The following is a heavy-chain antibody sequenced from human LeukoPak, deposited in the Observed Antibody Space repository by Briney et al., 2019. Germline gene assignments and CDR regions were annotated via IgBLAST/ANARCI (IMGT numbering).Heavy chain of an antibody. V-gene: IGHV4-30-2*01. CDR1: GGSISSGGYY. Sequence: PSQTLSLTCTVSGGSISSGGYYWSWIRQPPGKGLEWIGEINHSGSTNYNPSLKSRVTISVDTSKNQFSLKLSSVTAADTAVYYCARDTSYYYYYYMDVWGKGTTVTVSS. CDR3: ARDTSYYYYYYMDV. J-gene: IGHJ6*03. CDR2: INHSGST.